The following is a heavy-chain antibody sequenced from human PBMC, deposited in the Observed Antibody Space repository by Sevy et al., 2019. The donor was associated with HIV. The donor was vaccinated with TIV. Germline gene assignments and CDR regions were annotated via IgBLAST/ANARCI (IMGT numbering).Heavy chain of an antibody. V-gene: IGHV1-8*01. CDR1: GYTLTSHD. D-gene: IGHD2-21*02. J-gene: IGHJ4*02. Sequence: ASVKVSCKASGYTLTSHDINWVRRASGQGLEWIGGLNPNSDNTGYGERFKGRVTMTRDSSISTAYMDLSSLTSEDTAVYYCARLVSCGGDCYYLDHWGQGTLVTVSS. CDR3: ARLVSCGGDCYYLDH. CDR2: LNPNSDNT.